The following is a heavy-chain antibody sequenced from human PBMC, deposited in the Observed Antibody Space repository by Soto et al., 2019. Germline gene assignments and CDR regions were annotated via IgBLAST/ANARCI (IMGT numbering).Heavy chain of an antibody. D-gene: IGHD3-22*01. V-gene: IGHV3-23*01. CDR1: GFTFSSYA. CDR2: ISGSGGST. Sequence: GGSLRLSCAASGFTFSSYAMSWVRQAPGKGLEWVSAISGSGGSTYYADSVKGRFTISRDNSKNTLYLQMNSLRAEDTAVYYCAKEGPYYYDSSGYYGLDYWGQGTLVTVS. CDR3: AKEGPYYYDSSGYYGLDY. J-gene: IGHJ4*02.